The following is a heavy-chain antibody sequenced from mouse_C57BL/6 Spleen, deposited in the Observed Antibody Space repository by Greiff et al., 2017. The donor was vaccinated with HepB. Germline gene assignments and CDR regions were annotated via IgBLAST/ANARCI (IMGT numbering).Heavy chain of an antibody. Sequence: VQLQQSGPELVKPGASVKISCKASGYSFTGYYMNWVKQSPEKSLEWIGEINPSTGGTTYNQKFKAKATLTVDKSASTAYMQLKSLTSEDSAVYYCARPAQATYYFDYWGQGTTLTVSS. J-gene: IGHJ2*01. D-gene: IGHD3-2*02. CDR3: ARPAQATYYFDY. CDR1: GYSFTGYY. V-gene: IGHV1-42*01. CDR2: INPSTGGT.